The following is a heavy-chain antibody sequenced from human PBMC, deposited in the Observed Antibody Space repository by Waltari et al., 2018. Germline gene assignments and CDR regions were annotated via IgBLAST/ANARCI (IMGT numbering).Heavy chain of an antibody. J-gene: IGHJ4*02. V-gene: IGHV3-7*01. Sequence: MSWVRQAPGKGLEWVANIKQAGSEKYYVDSVKGRFTISRDNAKNSLYLQMNSLRAEDTAVYYCATHSDSSGYYFEGLSYFDYLGQGTLVTVSS. D-gene: IGHD3-22*01. CDR3: ATHSDSSGYYFEGLSYFDY. CDR2: IKQAGSEK.